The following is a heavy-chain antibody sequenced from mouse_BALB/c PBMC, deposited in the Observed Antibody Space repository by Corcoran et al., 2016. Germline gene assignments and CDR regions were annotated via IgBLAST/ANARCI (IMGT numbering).Heavy chain of an antibody. CDR1: GFNIKDTY. D-gene: IGHD1-1*01. Sequence: EVQLQQSGTELVKPGASVKLSCTASGFNIKDTYMHWVKQRPEQGLEWIGRIDPANGNTKYDPKFQGKATITADTSSNTAYLQPSSLTSEATAVYYCVYGSSIYGGQGTLVTVSA. CDR2: IDPANGNT. CDR3: VYGSSIY. J-gene: IGHJ3*01. V-gene: IGHV14-3*02.